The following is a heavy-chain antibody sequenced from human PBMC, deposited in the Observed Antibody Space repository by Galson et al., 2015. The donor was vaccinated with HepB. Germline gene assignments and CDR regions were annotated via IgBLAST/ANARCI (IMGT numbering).Heavy chain of an antibody. CDR3: ARFQGVTVPTNWYFDL. Sequence: SVKVSCKASGGTFSSYAISWVRQAPGQGLEWMGGIIPIFGTANYAQKFQGRATITADESTSTAYMELSSLRSEDTAVYYCARFQGVTVPTNWYFDLWGRGTLVTVSS. D-gene: IGHD3-10*01. CDR1: GGTFSSYA. J-gene: IGHJ2*01. CDR2: IIPIFGTA. V-gene: IGHV1-69*13.